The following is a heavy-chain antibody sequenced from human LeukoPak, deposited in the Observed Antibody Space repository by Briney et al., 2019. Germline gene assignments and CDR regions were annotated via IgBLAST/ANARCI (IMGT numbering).Heavy chain of an antibody. CDR1: GFTFSSYS. Sequence: GGSLRLSCAASGFTFSSYSMNWVCQAPGKGLEWVSSISSSSSYINYADSVKGRFTISRDNAKNSLYLQMNSLRVEDTAVYYCAREASSYDILTAYYPNWFDPWGQGTLVTVSS. CDR3: AREASSYDILTAYYPNWFDP. J-gene: IGHJ5*02. CDR2: ISSSSSYI. D-gene: IGHD3-9*01. V-gene: IGHV3-21*01.